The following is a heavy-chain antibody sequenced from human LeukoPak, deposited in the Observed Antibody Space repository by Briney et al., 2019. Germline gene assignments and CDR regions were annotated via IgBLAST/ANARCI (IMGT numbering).Heavy chain of an antibody. CDR3: ARGPGYCSSTSCPIDY. CDR1: AGSVSSYY. V-gene: IGHV4-4*07. J-gene: IGHJ4*02. Sequence: SETLSLTCTVSAGSVSSYYWSWIRQPAGKGLEWTGRLYSSGSTHYNPSLKSRVTMSVDTSKNQFSLKLSSVTAADTAVYYCARGPGYCSSTSCPIDYWGQGTLVTVSS. CDR2: LYSSGST. D-gene: IGHD2-2*01.